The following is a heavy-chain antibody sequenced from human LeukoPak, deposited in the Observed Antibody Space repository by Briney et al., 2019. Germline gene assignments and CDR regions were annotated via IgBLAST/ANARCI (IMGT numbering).Heavy chain of an antibody. Sequence: SETLSLTCTVSGGSISSYYWSWIRQPPGKGLEWIGYIYYSGSTNYNPSLKSRVTISVDTSKNQFSLKLSSVTAADTAVYYCARGLSGSYYTVSRYYFDYWGQGTLVTVSS. V-gene: IGHV4-59*12. CDR1: GGSISSYY. J-gene: IGHJ4*02. CDR3: ARGLSGSYYTVSRYYFDY. D-gene: IGHD3-10*01. CDR2: IYYSGST.